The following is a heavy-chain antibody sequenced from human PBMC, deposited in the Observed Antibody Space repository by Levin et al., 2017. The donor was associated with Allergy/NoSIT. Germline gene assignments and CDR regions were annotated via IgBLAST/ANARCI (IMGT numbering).Heavy chain of an antibody. Sequence: VASVKVSCKASGYTFTGYYIHWLRQAPGQGLERMGWINPNSGDINYEQKFQGRVTMTRDTSISTAYVELSSLGSDDTAFYYCARGSPLVGAKGAYDYWGQGTLVTVSS. CDR1: GYTFTGYY. CDR2: INPNSGDI. V-gene: IGHV1-2*02. CDR3: ARGSPLVGAKGAYDY. J-gene: IGHJ4*02. D-gene: IGHD1-26*01.